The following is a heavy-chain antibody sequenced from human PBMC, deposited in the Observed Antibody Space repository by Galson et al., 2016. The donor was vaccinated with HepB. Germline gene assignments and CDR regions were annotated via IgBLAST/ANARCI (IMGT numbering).Heavy chain of an antibody. CDR1: GFSFSSYG. D-gene: IGHD2-21*02. Sequence: SLRLSCAASGFSFSSYGMHWVRQAPGKGLEWVAVIWYDGSKKYYADSVKGRFTISRDNSKNTLYLQMNSLRAEDTAVFYCARTNCGGDCPYFDYWGQGTLVTAS. CDR3: ARTNCGGDCPYFDY. J-gene: IGHJ4*02. CDR2: IWYDGSKK. V-gene: IGHV3-33*01.